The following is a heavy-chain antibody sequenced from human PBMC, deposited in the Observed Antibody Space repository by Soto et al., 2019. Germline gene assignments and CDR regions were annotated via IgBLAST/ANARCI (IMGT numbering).Heavy chain of an antibody. V-gene: IGHV3-74*01. CDR2: IYSDGTST. CDR1: GFTFDYYW. Sequence: EVQLVESGGGLVQPGESLRLSCAASGFTFDYYWMHWVRQAPGKALVWVSRIYSDGTSTTYADSVKGRFTISRGNAKNTVSLQMNSRRADDTAVYYCARGDRRAFDLWGQGTVVTVSS. CDR3: ARGDRRAFDL. J-gene: IGHJ3*01.